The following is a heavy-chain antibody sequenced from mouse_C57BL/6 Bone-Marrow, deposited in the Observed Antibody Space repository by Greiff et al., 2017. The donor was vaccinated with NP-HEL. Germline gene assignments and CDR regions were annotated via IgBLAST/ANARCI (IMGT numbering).Heavy chain of an antibody. CDR3: AREVYYFDY. CDR1: GYTFTSYW. Sequence: QVQLQQPGAELVRPGTSVKLSCKASGYTFTSYWMHWVKQRPGQGLEWIGVIDPSDSYTNYNQKFKGKATLTVDTSSSTAYMQLSSLTSEDSAVSYCAREVYYFDYWGQGTTLTVSS. CDR2: IDPSDSYT. V-gene: IGHV1-59*01. J-gene: IGHJ2*01.